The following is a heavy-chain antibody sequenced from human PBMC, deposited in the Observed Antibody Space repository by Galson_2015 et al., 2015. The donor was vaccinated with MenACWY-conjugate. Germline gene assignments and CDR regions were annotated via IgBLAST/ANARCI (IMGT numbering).Heavy chain of an antibody. D-gene: IGHD1-1*01. CDR2: ITTSSSST. J-gene: IGHJ4*02. CDR3: VKGQLDKAYFDY. Sequence: SLRLSCAASGFTFSSHRMYWVRQAPGKGLEWISYITTSSSSTQYADSVKGRLTISRDNAKNSLYLEMTSLRVEDTAVYYCVKGQLDKAYFDYWGQGALVTVSS. CDR1: GFTFSSHR. V-gene: IGHV3-48*01.